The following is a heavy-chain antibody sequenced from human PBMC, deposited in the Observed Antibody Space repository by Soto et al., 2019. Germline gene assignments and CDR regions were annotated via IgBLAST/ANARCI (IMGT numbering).Heavy chain of an antibody. Sequence: SGGSLRLSCAASGFTFSSYWMHWVRQAPGKGLVWVSRINSDGSSTSYADSVKGRFTISRDNAKNTLYLQMNSLRAEDTAVYYCARGGGYDSHYYYGMDVWGQGTTVTVSS. D-gene: IGHD5-12*01. CDR1: GFTFSSYW. V-gene: IGHV3-74*01. CDR3: ARGGGYDSHYYYGMDV. CDR2: INSDGSST. J-gene: IGHJ6*02.